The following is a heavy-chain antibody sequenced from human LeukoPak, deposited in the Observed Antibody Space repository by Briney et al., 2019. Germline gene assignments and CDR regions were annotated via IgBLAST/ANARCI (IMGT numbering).Heavy chain of an antibody. Sequence: KSSETLSLTCTVSGYSISSGYYWGWIRQPPGKGLEWIGSIYHSGSTYYNPSLKSRVIVSLAMSQNQFSLRLTSVTAADTAVYYCARDTGQYAPGTPGFTRFDPWGQGALVTVSS. CDR2: IYHSGST. J-gene: IGHJ5*02. CDR3: ARDTGQYAPGTPGFTRFDP. V-gene: IGHV4-38-2*02. D-gene: IGHD3-10*01. CDR1: GYSISSGYY.